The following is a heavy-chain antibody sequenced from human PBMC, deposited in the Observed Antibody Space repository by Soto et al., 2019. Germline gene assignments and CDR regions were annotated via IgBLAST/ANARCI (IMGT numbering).Heavy chain of an antibody. J-gene: IGHJ5*02. CDR2: LDPNSGST. Sequence: QVQLVQSGAEVKKPGASVKVSCTASGYTITGYFIHWVRQGPGQGLEWMGWLDPNSGSTNYAQKFQGRITMTREKSINTAYMDLSSLTSDDTAVYYCARAPAGFSTTWYEWFDPWGQGTLVTVSS. CDR1: GYTITGYF. CDR3: ARAPAGFSTTWYEWFDP. D-gene: IGHD6-13*01. V-gene: IGHV1-2*02.